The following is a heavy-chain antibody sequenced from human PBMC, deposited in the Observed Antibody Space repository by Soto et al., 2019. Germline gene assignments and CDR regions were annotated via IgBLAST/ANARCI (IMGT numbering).Heavy chain of an antibody. CDR3: ATTYGSGSYYIHY. V-gene: IGHV3-72*01. CDR1: GFTFSDHY. Sequence: GSLRLSCAASGFTFSDHYMDWVRQAPGKGLEWVGRTRNKANSYTTEYAASVKGRFTISRDDSKNSLYLQMNSLKTEDTAVYYCATTYGSGSYYIHYWGQGT. D-gene: IGHD3-10*01. J-gene: IGHJ4*02. CDR2: TRNKANSYTT.